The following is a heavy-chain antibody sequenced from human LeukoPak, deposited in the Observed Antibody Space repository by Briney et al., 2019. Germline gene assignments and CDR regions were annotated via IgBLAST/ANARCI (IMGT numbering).Heavy chain of an antibody. CDR2: IIPIFGTA. CDR1: GGTFSSYA. Sequence: SVKVSCKASGGTFSSYAISWVRQAPGQGLEWMGGIIPIFGTANYAQKFQGRVTITTDESTSTAYMELSSLRSEDTAVYYCARDLSIPPTQYYFDHWGQGTLVTVSS. CDR3: ARDLSIPPTQYYFDH. V-gene: IGHV1-69*05. J-gene: IGHJ4*02. D-gene: IGHD1-14*01.